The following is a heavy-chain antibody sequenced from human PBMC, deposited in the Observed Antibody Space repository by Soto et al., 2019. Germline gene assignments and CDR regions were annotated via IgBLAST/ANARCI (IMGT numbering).Heavy chain of an antibody. D-gene: IGHD1-7*01. CDR2: IYYSGST. J-gene: IGHJ6*02. V-gene: IGHV4-59*01. CDR3: ARVGGELRRAYGMDV. CDR1: GGSISSYY. Sequence: ETLSLTCTVSGGSISSYYWSWIRQPPGKGLEWIGYIYYSGSTNYNPSLKSRVTISVDTSKNQFSLKLSSVTAADTAVYYCARVGGELRRAYGMDVWGQGTKVTVSS.